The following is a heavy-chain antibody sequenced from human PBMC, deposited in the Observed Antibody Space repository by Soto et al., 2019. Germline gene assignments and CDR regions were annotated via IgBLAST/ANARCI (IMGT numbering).Heavy chain of an antibody. CDR2: INQSGTT. J-gene: IGHJ4*02. Sequence: SETLSLTCSVYGGSFSTYYWSWLRQPPGKGLEWIGDINQSGTTNYNPSLKSRVTISGDTSNKQFSLKLNSVTAADTAVYYCAVIYRITLVRGVHRPSSFDYWGQGTLVTVSS. CDR1: GGSFSTYY. V-gene: IGHV4-34*01. CDR3: AVIYRITLVRGVHRPSSFDY. D-gene: IGHD3-10*01.